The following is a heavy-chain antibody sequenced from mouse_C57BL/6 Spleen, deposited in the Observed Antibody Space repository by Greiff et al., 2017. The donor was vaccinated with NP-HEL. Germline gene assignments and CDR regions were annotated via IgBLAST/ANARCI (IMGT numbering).Heavy chain of an antibody. CDR3: ARDSLLLRYGGYFDV. V-gene: IGHV1-64*01. J-gene: IGHJ1*03. CDR1: GYTFTGYW. Sequence: VQLQQSGAELVKPGASVKLSCKASGYTFTGYWMHWVKQRPGQGLEWIGMIHPNSGSTKYNEKFKSKATLTVDKASSTAYMQLSSLTSEDSAVYYCARDSLLLRYGGYFDVWGTGTTVTVSS. CDR2: IHPNSGST. D-gene: IGHD1-1*01.